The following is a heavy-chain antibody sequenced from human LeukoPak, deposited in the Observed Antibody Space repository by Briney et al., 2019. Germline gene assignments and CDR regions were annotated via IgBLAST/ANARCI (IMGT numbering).Heavy chain of an antibody. V-gene: IGHV3-23*01. Sequence: PGGSLRLSCAASGFTFSSYAMSWVRQAPGKGLEXXXAISGSGGSTYYADSVKGRFTISRDNSKNTLYLQMNSLRAEDTAVYYCAKGPGGSYLNWFDPWGQGTLVTVSS. D-gene: IGHD1-26*01. CDR3: AKGPGGSYLNWFDP. CDR1: GFTFSSYA. J-gene: IGHJ5*02. CDR2: ISGSGGST.